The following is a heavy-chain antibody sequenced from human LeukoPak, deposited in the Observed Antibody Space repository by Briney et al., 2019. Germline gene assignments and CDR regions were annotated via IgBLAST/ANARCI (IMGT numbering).Heavy chain of an antibody. Sequence: ASVKVSCKASGYTFTGYYMHWVRQAPGQGLEWMEWINPNSGGTNNAQKFQGRVTMTRDTHISTAYMELSRLRSDDTAVYYCARGGRRGSSGWYYYFDYWGQGTLVTVSS. D-gene: IGHD6-19*01. J-gene: IGHJ4*02. V-gene: IGHV1-2*02. CDR2: INPNSGGT. CDR3: ARGGRRGSSGWYYYFDY. CDR1: GYTFTGYY.